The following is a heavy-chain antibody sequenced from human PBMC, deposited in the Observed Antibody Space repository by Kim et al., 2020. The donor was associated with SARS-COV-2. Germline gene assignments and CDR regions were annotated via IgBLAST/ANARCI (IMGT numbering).Heavy chain of an antibody. Sequence: NDYAPSVKSRITITPDAAKNQFSLQLTSVTPEDTAFYYCVRYSGWYNFDYWGQGTLVIVSS. D-gene: IGHD6-19*01. V-gene: IGHV6-1*01. CDR2: N. CDR3: VRYSGWYNFDY. J-gene: IGHJ4*02.